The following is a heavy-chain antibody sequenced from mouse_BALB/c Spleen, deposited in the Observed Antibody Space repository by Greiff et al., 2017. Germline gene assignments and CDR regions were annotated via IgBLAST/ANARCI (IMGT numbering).Heavy chain of an antibody. J-gene: IGHJ3*01. CDR2: IWAGGST. Sequence: VQLQQSGPGLVAPSQSLSITCTVSGFSLTSYGVHWVRQPPGKGLEWLGVIWAGGSTNYNSALMSRLSISKDNSKSQVFLKMNSLQTDDTAMYYCAREGDSGLFAYWGQGTLVTVSA. V-gene: IGHV2-9*02. CDR1: GFSLTSYG. CDR3: AREGDSGLFAY. D-gene: IGHD3-3*01.